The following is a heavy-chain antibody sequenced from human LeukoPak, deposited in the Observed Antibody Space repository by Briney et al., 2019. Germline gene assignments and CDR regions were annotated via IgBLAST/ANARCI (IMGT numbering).Heavy chain of an antibody. CDR2: INPNSGGT. V-gene: IGHV1-2*02. J-gene: IGHJ6*02. CDR1: GYTFTGYY. Sequence: ASVKVSCKASGYTFTGYYMHWVRQAPGQGLEWMGWINPNSGGTNYAQKFQGRVTMTRDPSISTAYMELRSLRSDDTAVYYCARAPGGSDYYYYGMDVWGQGTTVTVSS. D-gene: IGHD1-26*01. CDR3: ARAPGGSDYYYYGMDV.